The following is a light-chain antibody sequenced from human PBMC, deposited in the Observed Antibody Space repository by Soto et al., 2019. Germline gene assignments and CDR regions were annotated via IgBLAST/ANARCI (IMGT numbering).Light chain of an antibody. Sequence: DVVMTQSPLSLPVTLGQPASISCRSSQSLVYTDGNTYLNWFQQRPGQSPRHLIYKVSKRDSGGPDRFSGSGSGSDFTLKISRVEAEDVGVYYCMQGRHWPWTFGQGTKVEI. CDR1: QSLVYTDGNTY. CDR2: KVS. V-gene: IGKV2-30*01. J-gene: IGKJ1*01. CDR3: MQGRHWPWT.